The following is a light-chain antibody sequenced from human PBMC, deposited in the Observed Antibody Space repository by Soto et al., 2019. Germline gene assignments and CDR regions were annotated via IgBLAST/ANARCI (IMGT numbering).Light chain of an antibody. CDR1: QDISSH. V-gene: IGKV1-9*01. CDR3: QQFNSYPIT. CDR2: AAS. Sequence: DIQLTQSPSFLSAYVGDRVAITYRASQDISSHLVWYQQKPGEAPQLLIFAASTLQSGVPSRFSGSRSETEFTLTIDGLQPEDFATYYCQQFNSYPITFGQGTR. J-gene: IGKJ5*01.